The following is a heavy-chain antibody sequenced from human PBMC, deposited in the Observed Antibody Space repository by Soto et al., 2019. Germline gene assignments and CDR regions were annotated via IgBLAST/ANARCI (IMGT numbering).Heavy chain of an antibody. Sequence: GESLKISCKGSGYSFTSYWISWVRQMPGKGLEWMGRIDPSDSYTNYSPSFQGHVTISADRSISTAYLQWSSLKASDTAMYYCARHNGGYCSGGSCYSEYYFDYWGQGTLVTVSS. CDR1: GYSFTSYW. J-gene: IGHJ4*02. CDR3: ARHNGGYCSGGSCYSEYYFDY. D-gene: IGHD2-15*01. CDR2: IDPSDSYT. V-gene: IGHV5-10-1*01.